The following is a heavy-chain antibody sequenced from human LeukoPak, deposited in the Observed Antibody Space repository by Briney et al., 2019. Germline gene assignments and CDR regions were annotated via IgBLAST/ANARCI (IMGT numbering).Heavy chain of an antibody. CDR2: IYYSGST. CDR3: ARADILTGYYSY. Sequence: PSKTLSLTCTVSGGSISSYYWSWIRQPPAKDLEWIGYIYYSGSTNYNPSLKSRVTISVDTSKNQSSLKLSSVTAADTAVYYCARADILTGYYSYWGQGTLVTVSS. V-gene: IGHV4-59*01. CDR1: GGSISSYY. D-gene: IGHD3-9*01. J-gene: IGHJ4*02.